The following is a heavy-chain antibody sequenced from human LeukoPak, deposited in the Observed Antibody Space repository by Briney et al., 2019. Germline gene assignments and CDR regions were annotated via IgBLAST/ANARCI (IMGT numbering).Heavy chain of an antibody. CDR1: GFTFSSYS. CDR3: ARVAYYYYYMDV. V-gene: IGHV3-21*01. Sequence: GGSLRLSCAASGFTFSSYSMNWVRQAPGKGLEWVSSISTSSSYIYYADSVKGRFTISRDNAKNSLYLQMNSLRAEDTAVYYCARVAYYYYYMDVWGKGTTVTIS. CDR2: ISTSSSYI. J-gene: IGHJ6*03.